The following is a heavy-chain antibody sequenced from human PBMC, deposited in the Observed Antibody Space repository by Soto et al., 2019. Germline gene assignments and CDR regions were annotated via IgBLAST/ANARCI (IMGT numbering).Heavy chain of an antibody. CDR3: ARGRFGELLYVLDY. J-gene: IGHJ4*02. D-gene: IGHD3-10*01. CDR1: GGTFSSYA. V-gene: IGHV1-69*13. CDR2: IIPIFGTA. Sequence: GASVKVSCKASGGTFSSYAISWVRQAPGQGLEWMGGIIPIFGTANYAQKFQGRVTITADESTSTAYMELSSLRSEDTAVYYCARGRFGELLYVLDYWAREPWSPSPQ.